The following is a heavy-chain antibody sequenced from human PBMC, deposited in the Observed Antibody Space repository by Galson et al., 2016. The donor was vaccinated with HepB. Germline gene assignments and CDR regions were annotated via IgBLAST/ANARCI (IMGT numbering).Heavy chain of an antibody. CDR1: GFTFATYA. CDR3: ARHLRVGSGSQRDVFDI. V-gene: IGHV3-23*01. Sequence: SLRLSCAASGFTFATYAMTWVRQAPGKGLEWVSSINPSGWSSHNADSVKGRFTTSRDNSKFTLYLQMSSLRAEDTAVYYCARHLRVGSGSQRDVFDIWGQGTMVSVSS. CDR2: INPSGWSS. J-gene: IGHJ3*02. D-gene: IGHD3-10*01.